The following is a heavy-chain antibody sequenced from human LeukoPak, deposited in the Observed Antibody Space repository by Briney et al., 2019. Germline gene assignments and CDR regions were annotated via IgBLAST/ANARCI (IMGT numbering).Heavy chain of an antibody. CDR2: ISYDGNTK. CDR1: GFTFSTYG. CDR3: AKVFRSGSLFFDI. D-gene: IGHD3-10*01. Sequence: PGGSLRLSCAPSGFTFSTYGMHWVGQAPGKGVEGVAAISYDGNTKNYADSVKGRFTISSNHSKNTLYLQMNRLRAEDTAVYHCAKVFRSGSLFFDIWGQGTMVTVSS. V-gene: IGHV3-30*18. J-gene: IGHJ3*02.